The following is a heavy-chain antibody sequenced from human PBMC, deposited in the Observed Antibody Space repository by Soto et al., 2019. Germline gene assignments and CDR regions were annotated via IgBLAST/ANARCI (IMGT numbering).Heavy chain of an antibody. CDR2: IWNDGSNK. D-gene: IGHD6-13*01. CDR3: AKAVAATGRVYFDY. CDR1: GFTFSTYG. V-gene: IGHV3-33*06. Sequence: GVSLRLSCAASGFTFSTYGMHWVRQAPGKGLEWVAVIWNDGSNKYYGDSVKGRFTISRDNSKNTLYLQMNSLRAEDTAVYYCAKAVAATGRVYFDYWGQGTLVTVSS. J-gene: IGHJ4*02.